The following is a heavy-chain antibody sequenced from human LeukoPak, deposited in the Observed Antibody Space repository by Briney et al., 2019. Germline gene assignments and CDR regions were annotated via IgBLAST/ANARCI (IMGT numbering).Heavy chain of an antibody. Sequence: PGGSLRLSCAASGFTFSSYGMHWVRQAPGKGLEWVAFIRYDGSNKYYADSVKDRFTISRDNSKNTLYLQMNSLRAEDTAVYYCAKWTVTLFDYWGQGTLVTVSS. J-gene: IGHJ4*02. D-gene: IGHD4-17*01. CDR2: IRYDGSNK. CDR1: GFTFSSYG. V-gene: IGHV3-30*02. CDR3: AKWTVTLFDY.